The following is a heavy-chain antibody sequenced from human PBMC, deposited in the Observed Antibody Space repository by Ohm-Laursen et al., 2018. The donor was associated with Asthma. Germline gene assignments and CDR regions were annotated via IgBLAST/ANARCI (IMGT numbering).Heavy chain of an antibody. CDR1: GFTFSNYG. J-gene: IGHJ4*02. CDR3: ARDPRSDYDFWSGYYYY. CDR2: ISYDGSNK. V-gene: IGHV3-30*03. Sequence: SLRLSCSASGFTFSNYGMHWVRQAPGKGLEWVAVISYDGSNKYYADSVKGRFTISRDNSKNTLYLQMNSLRAEDTAVYYCARDPRSDYDFWSGYYYYWGQGTLVTVSS. D-gene: IGHD3-3*01.